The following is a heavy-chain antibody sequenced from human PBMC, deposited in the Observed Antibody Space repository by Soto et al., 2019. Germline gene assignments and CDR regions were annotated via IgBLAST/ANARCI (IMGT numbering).Heavy chain of an antibody. Sequence: GGSLRLSCAASGFTFSSYSMNWVRQAPGKGLEWVSYISSSSSTIYYADSVKGRFIISRDNAKNSLYLQMNSLRAEDTAVYYCARDRRDIVVVVAATVAFDIWGQGTMVTVSS. D-gene: IGHD2-15*01. J-gene: IGHJ3*02. V-gene: IGHV3-48*01. CDR1: GFTFSSYS. CDR2: ISSSSSTI. CDR3: ARDRRDIVVVVAATVAFDI.